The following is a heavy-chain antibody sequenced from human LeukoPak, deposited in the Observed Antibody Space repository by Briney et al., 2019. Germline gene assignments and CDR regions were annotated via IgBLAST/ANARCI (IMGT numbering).Heavy chain of an antibody. V-gene: IGHV3-33*01. CDR2: IWYDGSNK. CDR3: ALDLRRRWGIDY. CDR1: GFTLSGDG. D-gene: IGHD3-16*01. Sequence: PGRSLRLSCAASGFTLSGDGMHWVRQAPGPGLEWVGVIWYDGSNKYYADSVKGRFTISRDKSKNTLYLEMNTLRAEDTAVYYCALDLRRRWGIDYWGQGTLVTVSS. J-gene: IGHJ4*02.